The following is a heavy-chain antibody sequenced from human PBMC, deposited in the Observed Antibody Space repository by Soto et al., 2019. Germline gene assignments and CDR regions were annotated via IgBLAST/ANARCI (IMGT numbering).Heavy chain of an antibody. Sequence: QVQLVESGGGVVQPGRSLRLTCAASGFSFSTYGMHWIRQAPGKGLEWVALISYDGSKKYYADSAKGRLIISRDNSKNTLYLQMNSLRAEDTAVYYCAKARGYSYGYGDYWGQGTLVTVSS. V-gene: IGHV3-30*18. CDR2: ISYDGSKK. CDR3: AKARGYSYGYGDY. CDR1: GFSFSTYG. J-gene: IGHJ4*02. D-gene: IGHD5-18*01.